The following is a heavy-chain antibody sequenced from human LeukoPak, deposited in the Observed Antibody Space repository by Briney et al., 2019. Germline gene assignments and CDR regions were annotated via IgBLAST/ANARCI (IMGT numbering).Heavy chain of an antibody. CDR2: ISYDGSNK. CDR1: GFTFSSYG. Sequence: GGSLRLSCAASGFTFSSYGMHWVRQAPGKGLEWVAVISYDGSNKYYADSVKGRFTISRDNSNNSLYVQMNSLRAEDTAVYYCAKRDYYDSSGFSPLFQHWGPGTLVTVSS. V-gene: IGHV3-30*18. CDR3: AKRDYYDSSGFSPLFQH. D-gene: IGHD3-22*01. J-gene: IGHJ1*01.